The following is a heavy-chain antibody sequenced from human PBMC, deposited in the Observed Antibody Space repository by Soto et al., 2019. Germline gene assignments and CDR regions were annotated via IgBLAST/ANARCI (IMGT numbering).Heavy chain of an antibody. V-gene: IGHV3-30-3*01. CDR3: ARGTKKYYYYYGMDV. D-gene: IGHD2-8*01. CDR1: GFTFSSYA. Sequence: GGSLRLSCAASGFTFSSYAMHWVRQAPGKGLEWVAVISYDGSNKYYADSVKGRFTISRDNSKNTLYLQMNSLRAEDTAVYYCARGTKKYYYYYGMDVWGQGTTVTVSS. CDR2: ISYDGSNK. J-gene: IGHJ6*02.